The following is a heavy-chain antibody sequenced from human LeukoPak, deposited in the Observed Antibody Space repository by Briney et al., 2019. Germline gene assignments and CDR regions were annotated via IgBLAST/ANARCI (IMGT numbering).Heavy chain of an antibody. CDR2: IRYDGSNK. J-gene: IGHJ4*02. D-gene: IGHD3-3*01. V-gene: IGHV3-30*02. CDR1: GFTFSSYG. CDR3: AKGLGFFPRFYDFDY. Sequence: PGGSLRLSRAASGFTFSSYGMHWVRQAPGKGLEWVAFIRYDGSNKYYADSVKGRFTISRDNSKNTLYLQMNSLRAEDTAVYYCAKGLGFFPRFYDFDYWGQGTLVTVSS.